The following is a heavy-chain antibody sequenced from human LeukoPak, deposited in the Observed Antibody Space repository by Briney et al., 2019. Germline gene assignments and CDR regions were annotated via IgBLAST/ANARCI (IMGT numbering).Heavy chain of an antibody. CDR2: INPNSGGT. D-gene: IGHD3-22*01. J-gene: IGHJ4*02. V-gene: IGHV1-2*02. CDR3: ATDDSSGFYLGAVNY. CDR1: GYTFTGYY. Sequence: VASVKVSCKASGYTFTGYYLHWVRQAPGQGLEWMGWINPNSGGTDYAQKFQGRVTMTRDTSISTAYMELSRLTSDDTAVYYCATDDSSGFYLGAVNYWGQGTRVTVSS.